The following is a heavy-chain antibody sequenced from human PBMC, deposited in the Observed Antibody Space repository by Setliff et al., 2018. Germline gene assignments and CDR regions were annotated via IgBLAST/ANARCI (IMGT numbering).Heavy chain of an antibody. J-gene: IGHJ6*03. CDR2: IYIGGSA. CDR1: GGSISSYY. D-gene: IGHD6-19*01. V-gene: IGHV4-4*07. CDR3: AREQWLDPPGYYYMDV. Sequence: SEILSLTCTVSGGSISSYYWSWIRQPAGKGLEWIGHIYIGGSANYNPSLKSRVTMSIDTSKNQFSLKLNSATAADMAVYYCAREQWLDPPGYYYMDVWAKGTTVTVSS.